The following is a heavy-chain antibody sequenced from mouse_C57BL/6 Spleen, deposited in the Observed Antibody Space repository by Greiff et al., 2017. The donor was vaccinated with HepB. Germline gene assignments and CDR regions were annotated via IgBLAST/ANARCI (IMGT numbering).Heavy chain of an antibody. Sequence: VQVVESGPELVKPGASVKISCKASGYAFSSSWMNWVKQRPGKGLEWIGRIYPGDGDTNYNGKFKGKATLTADKSSSTAYMQLSSLTSEDSAVYFCARVLFDYWGKGTTLTVSS. J-gene: IGHJ2*01. V-gene: IGHV1-82*01. CDR2: IYPGDGDT. CDR3: ARVLFDY. CDR1: GYAFSSSW.